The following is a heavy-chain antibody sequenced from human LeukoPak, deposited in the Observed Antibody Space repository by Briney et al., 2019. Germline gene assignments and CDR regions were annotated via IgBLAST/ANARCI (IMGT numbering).Heavy chain of an antibody. J-gene: IGHJ4*02. CDR2: SYSGGTT. D-gene: IGHD6-13*01. CDR1: GFTVCNNY. Sequence: GGSLRLSCTASGFTVCNNYINWGRQGPGEGPEWVALSYSGGTTNNADSVKGRFPISRDNSKTTLYLQMTNGRVEDTAVYYCARDPPGIAASVSGGWGQGTLVTVSS. CDR3: ARDPPGIAASVSGG. V-gene: IGHV3-53*01.